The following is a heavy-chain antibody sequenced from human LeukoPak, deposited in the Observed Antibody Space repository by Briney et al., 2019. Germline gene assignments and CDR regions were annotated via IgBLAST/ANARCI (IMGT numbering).Heavy chain of an antibody. Sequence: PGGSLRLSCAASGFTFDDYAMHWVRQAPGKGLEWVSGISWDSGSIGYADSVKGRFTISRDNAKNSLYLQMNSLRAEDTALYYCAKVGGDISLYYFDYWGQGTLVTVSS. CDR1: GFTFDDYA. CDR3: AKVGGDISLYYFDY. D-gene: IGHD3-16*01. CDR2: ISWDSGSI. J-gene: IGHJ4*02. V-gene: IGHV3-9*01.